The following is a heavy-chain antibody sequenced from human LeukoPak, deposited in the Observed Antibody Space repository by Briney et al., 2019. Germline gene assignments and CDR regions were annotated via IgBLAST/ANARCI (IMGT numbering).Heavy chain of an antibody. Sequence: ASVKVSCKASGYTFTNYDINWVRQAPGQGLEWVGWISAYNGNTNYAQKFQGRVAMTTDTSTSTAYMELTSLRSDDTAVYYCAISPCSGGYCYFDYWGQGTLVTVSS. CDR2: ISAYNGNT. D-gene: IGHD2-15*01. V-gene: IGHV1-18*01. CDR3: AISPCSGGYCYFDY. J-gene: IGHJ4*02. CDR1: GYTFTNYD.